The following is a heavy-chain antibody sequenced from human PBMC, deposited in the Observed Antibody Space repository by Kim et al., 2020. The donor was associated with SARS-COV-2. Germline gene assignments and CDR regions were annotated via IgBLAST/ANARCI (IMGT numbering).Heavy chain of an antibody. CDR3: ARDLGRPISHYDFWSGPFFDY. D-gene: IGHD3-3*01. V-gene: IGHV3-7*01. CDR1: GFTFSSYW. Sequence: GGSLRLSCAASGFTFSSYWMSWVRQAPGKGLEWVANIKQDGSEKYYVDSVKGRFTISRDNAKNSLYLQMNSLRAEDTAVYYCARDLGRPISHYDFWSGPFFDYWGQGTLVTVSS. J-gene: IGHJ4*02. CDR2: IKQDGSEK.